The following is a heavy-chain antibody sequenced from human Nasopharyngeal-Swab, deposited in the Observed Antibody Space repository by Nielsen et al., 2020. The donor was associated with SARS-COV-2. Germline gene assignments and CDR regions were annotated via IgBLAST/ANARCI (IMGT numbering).Heavy chain of an antibody. CDR1: GFTFSSYA. Sequence: GESLKISCAASGFTFSSYAMSWVRQAPGKGLEWVSAISGSGGSTYYADSVKGQFTISRDNSKNTLYLQMNSLRAEDTAVYYCAKDREYSNYVVDYWGQGTLVTVSS. CDR3: AKDREYSNYVVDY. J-gene: IGHJ4*02. V-gene: IGHV3-23*01. CDR2: ISGSGGST. D-gene: IGHD4-11*01.